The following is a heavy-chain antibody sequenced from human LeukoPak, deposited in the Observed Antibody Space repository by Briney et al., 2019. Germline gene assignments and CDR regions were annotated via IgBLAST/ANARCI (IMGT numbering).Heavy chain of an antibody. J-gene: IGHJ4*02. CDR3: ARDYGDYYFDY. CDR1: GYTFTGYY. Sequence: ASVKVSCKASGYTFTGYYMHWVRQAPGQGLEWMGWINPNSGGTNYAQKFQGRVTMTTDTSTSTAYMELRSLRSDDTAVYYCARDYGDYYFDYWGQGTLVTVSS. CDR2: INPNSGGT. V-gene: IGHV1-2*02. D-gene: IGHD4-17*01.